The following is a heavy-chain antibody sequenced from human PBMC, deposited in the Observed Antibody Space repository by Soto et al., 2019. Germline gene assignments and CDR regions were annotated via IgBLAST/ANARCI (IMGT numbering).Heavy chain of an antibody. J-gene: IGHJ6*02. CDR2: ISGSGGSI. V-gene: IGHV3-23*01. CDR1: GFSFNNAW. D-gene: IGHD1-1*01. Sequence: GGSLRLSCAASGFSFNNAWMNWVRQAPGKGLEWVSAISGSGGSIHYADTVKGRFTISRDNSKNTLYLQMNSLRDEDTAVYHCVKGYWKGDVWGQGTTVTVSS. CDR3: VKGYWKGDV.